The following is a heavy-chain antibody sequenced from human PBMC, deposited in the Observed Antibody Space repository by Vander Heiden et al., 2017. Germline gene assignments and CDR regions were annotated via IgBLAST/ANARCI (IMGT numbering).Heavy chain of an antibody. D-gene: IGHD2-21*01. CDR1: GFTFSSYA. J-gene: IGHJ6*02. CDR2: ISGSGGST. CDR3: AKDSIVAPYGMDV. V-gene: IGHV3-23*01. Sequence: EVQLLESGGGLVQPGGSLRLSCAAAGFTFSSYAMSWVRPAPGKGLEWVSAISGSGGSTYYADSVKGRFTISRDNSKNTLYLQMNSLRAEDTAVYYCAKDSIVAPYGMDVWGQGTTVTVSS.